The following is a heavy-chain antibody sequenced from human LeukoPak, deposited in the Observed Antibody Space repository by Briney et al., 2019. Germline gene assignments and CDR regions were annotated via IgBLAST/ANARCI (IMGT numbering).Heavy chain of an antibody. CDR1: GYTFNTYG. D-gene: IGHD1-1*01. J-gene: IGHJ4*02. V-gene: IGHV1-18*01. CDR2: IRTYNGET. CDR3: ARALYGNDRVSFTEFDF. Sequence: ASAKISCKASGYTFNTYGITWVRQAPGQGLEWMGWIRTYNGETHYAEKLQVRVTMTTDTSTSTAYMELRSLRSDDTAVYYCARALYGNDRVSFTEFDFWGQGTLVTVSS.